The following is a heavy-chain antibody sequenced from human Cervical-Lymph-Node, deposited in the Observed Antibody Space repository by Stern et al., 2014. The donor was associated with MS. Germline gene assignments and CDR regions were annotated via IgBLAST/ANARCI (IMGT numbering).Heavy chain of an antibody. Sequence: EVQLVESGAEVKQPGESLKISCKLSGYSFTIYYIAWVRQMPGKRLEWMGVIYPYDSDTTYSPSFQGQVTISADKSITTAYLQWSSLRASDTAMYYCARHVQGFDYWGQGTLVTVSS. CDR2: IYPYDSDT. J-gene: IGHJ4*02. CDR3: ARHVQGFDY. V-gene: IGHV5-51*01. CDR1: GYSFTIYY.